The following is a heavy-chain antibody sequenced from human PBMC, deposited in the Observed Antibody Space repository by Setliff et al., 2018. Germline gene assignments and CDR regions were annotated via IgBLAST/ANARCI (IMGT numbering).Heavy chain of an antibody. V-gene: IGHV4-34*01. J-gene: IGHJ4*02. CDR1: GGSFSGYY. D-gene: IGHD1-26*01. CDR3: NSGSYVFDY. Sequence: LSLTCAVYGGSFSGYYWSWIRQPPGKGLEWIGEINHSGSTNYNPSLKSRVTISVDTSKNQFSLKLSSVTAADTAVYYCNSGSYVFDYWGQGTLVNVSS. CDR2: INHSGST.